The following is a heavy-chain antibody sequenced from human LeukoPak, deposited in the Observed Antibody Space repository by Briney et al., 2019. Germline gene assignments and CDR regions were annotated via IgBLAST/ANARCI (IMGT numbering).Heavy chain of an antibody. Sequence: SQTLSLTCTVSGGSISSGDYYWSWIRQPPGKGLEWIGYIYYSGSTYYNPSLKSRVTISVDTSKNQFSLKLSSVTAADTAVYYCASSLSRREYQLLHDYWGQGTLVTVSS. CDR2: IYYSGST. J-gene: IGHJ4*02. D-gene: IGHD2-2*01. V-gene: IGHV4-30-4*08. CDR1: GGSISSGDYY. CDR3: ASSLSRREYQLLHDY.